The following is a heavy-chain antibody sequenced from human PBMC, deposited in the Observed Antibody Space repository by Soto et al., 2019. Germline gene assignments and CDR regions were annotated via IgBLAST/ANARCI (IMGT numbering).Heavy chain of an antibody. Sequence: EVQLVESGGGLVQPGGSLRLSCAASGFTVSTDWMYWVRQAPGKGLEWVSVIRGGGNTFYADSVEGRFTISRDNSKNTVYIQMNSLRVEDTAMYYCVRENYYYGMDVWGQGTTVTVSS. CDR2: IRGGGNT. CDR1: GFTVSTDW. J-gene: IGHJ6*02. V-gene: IGHV3-66*01. CDR3: VRENYYYGMDV.